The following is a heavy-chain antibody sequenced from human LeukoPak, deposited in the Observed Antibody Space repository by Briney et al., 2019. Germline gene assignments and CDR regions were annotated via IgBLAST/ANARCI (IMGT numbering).Heavy chain of an antibody. D-gene: IGHD2-2*01. CDR1: GGSISSYY. CDR2: IYTSGST. Sequence: SETLSLTCTVSGGSISSYYWSWIRQPAGKGLEWIGRIYTSGSTNYNPSLKSRVTMSVDTSKNQFSLKLSSVTAADTAVYYCARDGPIPAANYYYYGMDVWGQGTTVTVSS. J-gene: IGHJ6*02. CDR3: ARDGPIPAANYYYYGMDV. V-gene: IGHV4-4*07.